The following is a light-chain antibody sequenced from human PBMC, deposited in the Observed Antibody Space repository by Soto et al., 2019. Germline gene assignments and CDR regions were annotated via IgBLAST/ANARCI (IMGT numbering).Light chain of an antibody. CDR2: YDR. Sequence: SYELTQPPSVSLAPGETASIACGGDNIGRKSVHWYQQKPGQAPVVVMYYDRDRPSGIPERFSGSNSGNTATLTISWVEAGDEADYYCQVYDSSSDHFVFGTGNKLTVL. CDR3: QVYDSSSDHFV. CDR1: NIGRKS. V-gene: IGLV3-21*04. J-gene: IGLJ1*01.